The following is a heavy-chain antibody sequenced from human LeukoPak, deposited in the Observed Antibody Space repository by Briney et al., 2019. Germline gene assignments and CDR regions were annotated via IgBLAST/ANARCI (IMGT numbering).Heavy chain of an antibody. J-gene: IGHJ6*03. CDR2: ISGYSGDT. CDR3: ARDRGYCFGGHCYSGPYFYYYMDG. D-gene: IGHD2-15*01. CDR1: GYTFSNYG. Sequence: GASVKVSCKPSGYTFSNYGLSWVRQAPGQGLEWMGWISGYSGDTNYGQRVQGRVTMTTDTSTSTAYMELRSLRSDDPGVYYCARDRGYCFGGHCYSGPYFYYYMDGWGKGTTVTVSS. V-gene: IGHV1-18*01.